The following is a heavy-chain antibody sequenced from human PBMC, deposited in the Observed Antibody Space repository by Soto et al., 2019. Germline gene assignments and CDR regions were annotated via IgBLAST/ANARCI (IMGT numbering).Heavy chain of an antibody. V-gene: IGHV1-18*01. CDR3: ARDGGYGAGSYLDY. CDR2: ISAFNGNT. Sequence: QGQLVQSGAEVKRPGASVKVSCKASGSMFRSYGISWVRQAPGEGFEWMGWISAFNGNTNYPQNLQGRVTMTTDTSTSTAYMELRTLRSDDSAIYYCARDGGYGAGSYLDYWGQGTEVTVSS. D-gene: IGHD3-10*01. J-gene: IGHJ4*02. CDR1: GSMFRSYG.